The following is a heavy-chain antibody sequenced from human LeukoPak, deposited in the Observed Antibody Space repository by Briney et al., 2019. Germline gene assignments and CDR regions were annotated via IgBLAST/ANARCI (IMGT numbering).Heavy chain of an antibody. CDR1: GYTFTGYY. D-gene: IGHD5-12*01. V-gene: IGHV1-2*02. CDR3: ARVGYSGYEEPFDY. CDR2: INPNSGGT. J-gene: IGHJ4*02. Sequence: ASVKVSCKASGYTFTGYYMHWVRQAPGQGLEWMGWINPNSGGTNYAQKFQGRVTMTRDTSISTTYMELSRLRSDDTAVYYCARVGYSGYEEPFDYWGQGTLVTVSS.